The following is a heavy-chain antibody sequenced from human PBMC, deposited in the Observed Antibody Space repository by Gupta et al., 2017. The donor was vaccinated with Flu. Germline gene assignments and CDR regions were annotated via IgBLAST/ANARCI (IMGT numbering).Heavy chain of an antibody. J-gene: IGHJ4*02. Sequence: QVQLVEPGGGVVQPGTSLKLSCAASGFIFSKYGMHWVRQAPGKGLDWVALIWYDENNKYYGDAVKGRFTISRDDSKNTLYLQMNDLRVEDTAVYYCARVGWVSAPDTATDTPLDYWGQGTLVTVSS. V-gene: IGHV3-33*01. CDR2: IWYDENNK. CDR3: ARVGWVSAPDTATDTPLDY. D-gene: IGHD5-18*01. CDR1: GFIFSKYG.